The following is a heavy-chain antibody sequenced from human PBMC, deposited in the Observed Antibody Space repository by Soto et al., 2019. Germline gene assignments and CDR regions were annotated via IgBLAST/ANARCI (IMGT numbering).Heavy chain of an antibody. Sequence: EVRLVDSGGGLVQPGGSLRLSCAASGFIFTSSWMSWVRQGPEKGLEWVANIKQDGTEKYYVDSVKGRFTISRDNAENSLYLQMNSLRVEDTAVYYCARGRGYSGYYFDYWGQGTLVSVSS. D-gene: IGHD5-12*01. CDR1: GFIFTSSW. CDR2: IKQDGTEK. CDR3: ARGRGYSGYYFDY. V-gene: IGHV3-7*03. J-gene: IGHJ4*02.